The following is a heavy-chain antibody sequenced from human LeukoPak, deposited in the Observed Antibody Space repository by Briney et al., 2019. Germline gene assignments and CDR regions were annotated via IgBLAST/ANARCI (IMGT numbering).Heavy chain of an antibody. D-gene: IGHD1-20*01. J-gene: IGHJ6*02. CDR2: ISGSGGST. CDR3: AKVSRAITGTNYYGMDV. Sequence: GGSLRLSCAASGFTFSSYALSWGRQAPGKGLEWVSAISGSGGSTYYADSVKGRFTISRDNSKNTLYLQMNSLRAEDTAVYYCAKVSRAITGTNYYGMDVWGQGTTVTVSS. V-gene: IGHV3-23*01. CDR1: GFTFSSYA.